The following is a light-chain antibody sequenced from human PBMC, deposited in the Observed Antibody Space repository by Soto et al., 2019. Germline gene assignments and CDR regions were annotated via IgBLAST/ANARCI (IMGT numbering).Light chain of an antibody. CDR1: SGYSTYA. J-gene: IGLJ3*02. CDR3: QSLGTGIQV. Sequence: QPVLTQSPSASASLGASVKITCTLSSGYSTYAIAWHQQQSEKGPRFLMKINYDGTHSKGDGFFDRFSGSSSGAERHLTISSLQSEDEADYYCQSLGTGIQVFGGGTKLTVL. V-gene: IGLV4-69*01. CDR2: INYDGTH.